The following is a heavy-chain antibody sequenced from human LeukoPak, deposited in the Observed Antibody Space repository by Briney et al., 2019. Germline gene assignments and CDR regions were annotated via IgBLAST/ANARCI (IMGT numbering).Heavy chain of an antibody. V-gene: IGHV4-38-2*02. D-gene: IGHD2-2*01. CDR1: GYSISSGYY. J-gene: IGHJ6*03. Sequence: SETLSLTCTVSGYSISSGYYWGWSRQPPGKGLEWIGISYHSGSTYYNPSLKSRVTISVDTSKNQFSLKLSAVTAADTAVYYCARVIVVVPGYSYYMDAWGKGTTVTVSS. CDR3: ARVIVVVPGYSYYMDA. CDR2: SYHSGST.